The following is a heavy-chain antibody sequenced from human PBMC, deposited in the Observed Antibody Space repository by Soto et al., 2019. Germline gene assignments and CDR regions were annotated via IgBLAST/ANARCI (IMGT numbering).Heavy chain of an antibody. CDR3: AVEIVVVPAATSDMDV. CDR1: GFTFSSYA. V-gene: IGHV3-23*01. D-gene: IGHD2-2*03. J-gene: IGHJ6*03. CDR2: ISGSGGST. Sequence: EVQLLESGGGLVQPGGSLRLSCAASGFTFSSYAMSWVRQAPGKGLEWVSAISGSGGSTYYADSVKGRFTISRDNPKNTLYLQMNSLRAEDTAVYYCAVEIVVVPAATSDMDVWGKGTTVTVSS.